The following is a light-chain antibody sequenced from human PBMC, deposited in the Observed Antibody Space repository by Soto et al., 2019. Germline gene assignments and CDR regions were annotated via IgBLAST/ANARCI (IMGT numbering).Light chain of an antibody. V-gene: IGLV2-14*01. J-gene: IGLJ1*01. Sequence: QSVLAQPSSVSGSPGQSITISCTGTSTDVGGYNYVSWYQHHPGKGPKLIIYEVNNRPSGVSDRFSGSKSGNKASLTISTLEAEDESDYYCGAYTSTDTTFVFGNGTKATVL. CDR1: STDVGGYNY. CDR2: EVN. CDR3: GAYTSTDTTFV.